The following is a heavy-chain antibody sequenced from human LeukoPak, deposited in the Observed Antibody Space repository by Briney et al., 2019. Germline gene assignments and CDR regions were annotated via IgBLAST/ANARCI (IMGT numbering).Heavy chain of an antibody. V-gene: IGHV4-61*02. CDR2: IYTSGST. CDR1: GGSISSGSYY. CDR3: ARSIYGDVDY. J-gene: IGHJ4*02. Sequence: SETLSLTSTVSGGSISSGSYYWSWIRQPAGKGLEWIGRIYTSGSTNYNPSLKSRVTISVDTSKNQFSLKLSSVTAADTAVYYCARSIYGDVDYWGQGTLVTVSS. D-gene: IGHD4-17*01.